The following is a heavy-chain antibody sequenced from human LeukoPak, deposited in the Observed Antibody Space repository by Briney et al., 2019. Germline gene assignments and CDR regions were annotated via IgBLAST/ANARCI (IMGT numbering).Heavy chain of an antibody. J-gene: IGHJ4*02. Sequence: SETLSLTCTVSGGSISSSSYYWAWIRQPPGKGLDWIGSIYYSGSTSHYPSLKSRVTISVDTSKNQFSLKLSSVTAADTAVYYCASKTTSDDAFDYWGQGTLVTVSS. CDR3: ASKTTSDDAFDY. V-gene: IGHV4-39*01. CDR1: GGSISSSSYY. D-gene: IGHD2-2*01. CDR2: IYYSGST.